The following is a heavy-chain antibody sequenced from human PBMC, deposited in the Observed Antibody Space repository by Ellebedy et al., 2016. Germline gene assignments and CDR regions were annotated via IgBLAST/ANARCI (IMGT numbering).Heavy chain of an antibody. CDR1: GFTFSSYA. V-gene: IGHV3-23*01. J-gene: IGHJ4*02. Sequence: GESLKISXAASGFTFSSYAMSWVRQAPGKGLEWVSAISGSGGSTYYADSVKGRFTISRDNSKNTLYLQMNSLRAEDTAVYYCAKGGDSSGYYESMDYWGQGTLVTVSS. CDR2: ISGSGGST. D-gene: IGHD3-22*01. CDR3: AKGGDSSGYYESMDY.